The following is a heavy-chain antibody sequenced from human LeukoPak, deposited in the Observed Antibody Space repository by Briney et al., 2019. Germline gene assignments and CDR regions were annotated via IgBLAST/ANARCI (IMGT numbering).Heavy chain of an antibody. J-gene: IGHJ6*02. V-gene: IGHV3-33*01. D-gene: IGHD4-17*01. CDR2: IWYDGSNK. CDR1: GFTFSSYG. Sequence: GRSLRLSCAASGFTFSSYGMHWVGQAPGKGLEGVAVIWYDGSNKYYADSVKGRFTISRDNSKNTLYLQMNSLRAEDTAVYYCARDSVTTVTTDALQYYYYGMDVWGQGTTVTVSS. CDR3: ARDSVTTVTTDALQYYYYGMDV.